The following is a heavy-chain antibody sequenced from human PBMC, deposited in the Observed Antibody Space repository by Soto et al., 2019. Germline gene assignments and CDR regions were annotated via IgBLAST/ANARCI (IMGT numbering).Heavy chain of an antibody. CDR2: ITSSNYI. D-gene: IGHD6-19*01. V-gene: IGHV3-21*01. Sequence: GGSLRLSCAASGFTFSSYSMNWVRQAPGKGLEWVSSITSSNYIYYADSVKGRFTISRDNAKNSLYLQMNSLRAEDSAVYYCARDGGQWLFQPQNYFDFWGQGTLVTVS. CDR3: ARDGGQWLFQPQNYFDF. CDR1: GFTFSSYS. J-gene: IGHJ4*02.